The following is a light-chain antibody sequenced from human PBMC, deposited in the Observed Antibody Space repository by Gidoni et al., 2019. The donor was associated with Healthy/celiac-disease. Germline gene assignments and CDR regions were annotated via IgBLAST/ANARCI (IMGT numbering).Light chain of an antibody. Sequence: AIQLTQSPSSLSASVGDRLTITCRASQGISSALAWYQQKPGKAPKLLIYDASSWESGVLSRFSGRGSGTDFTRTISSLQPEDFATYYCQQFNSYLTFGQGTRLEIK. V-gene: IGKV1-13*02. CDR2: DAS. CDR1: QGISSA. CDR3: QQFNSYLT. J-gene: IGKJ5*01.